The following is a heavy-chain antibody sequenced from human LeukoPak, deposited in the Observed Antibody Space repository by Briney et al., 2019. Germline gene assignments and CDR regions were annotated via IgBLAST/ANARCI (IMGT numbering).Heavy chain of an antibody. V-gene: IGHV3-21*01. D-gene: IGHD2-15*01. CDR3: ARDEELGVVVPASFDY. CDR2: ISSSSSYI. CDR1: GFTFSSYS. Sequence: GGSLRLSCAASGFTFSSYSMNWVRQAPGKGLEWVSSISSSSSYIYYADSVKGRFTISRDNAKNSLYLQMNSLRAEDTAVYYCARDEELGVVVPASFDYWGQGTLVTVSS. J-gene: IGHJ4*02.